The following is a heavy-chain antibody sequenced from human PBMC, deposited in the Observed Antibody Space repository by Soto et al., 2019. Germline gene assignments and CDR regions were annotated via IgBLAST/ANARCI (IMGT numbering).Heavy chain of an antibody. CDR3: ARDGVVGATYYFDY. Sequence: ASVKVSCKASGGTFSSYAISWVRQAPGQGLEWMGGIIPIFGTANYAQKFQGRVTITADESTSTAYMELSSLRSEDTAVYYCARDGVVGATYYFDYWGQGTLVTVSS. V-gene: IGHV1-69*13. CDR1: GGTFSSYA. J-gene: IGHJ4*02. D-gene: IGHD1-26*01. CDR2: IIPIFGTA.